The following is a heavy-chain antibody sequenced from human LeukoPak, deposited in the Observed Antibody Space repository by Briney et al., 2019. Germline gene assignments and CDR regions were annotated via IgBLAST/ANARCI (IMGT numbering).Heavy chain of an antibody. D-gene: IGHD4-23*01. V-gene: IGHV3-23*01. CDR3: AKLGNSPVDF. CDR2: ISGSGTGT. CDR1: GFSVSGKY. Sequence: GGSLRLSCAGSGFSVSGKYMSWVRQAPGKGLEWVSAISGSGTGTYYADSVKGRFTISRDNSQNTLYLQMNSLRAEDTAVYYCAKLGNSPVDFWGQGTLVTVSS. J-gene: IGHJ4*02.